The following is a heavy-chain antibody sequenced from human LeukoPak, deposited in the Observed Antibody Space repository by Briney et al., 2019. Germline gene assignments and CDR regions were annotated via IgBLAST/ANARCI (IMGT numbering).Heavy chain of an antibody. CDR3: ASRGLYYYYMDV. J-gene: IGHJ6*03. V-gene: IGHV3-23*01. Sequence: GGSLRLSCAASGFTFSSYAMSWVRQAPGKGLEWVSAISGSGGSTYYADPVKGRFTISRDNSKNTLYLQMNSLRAEDTAVYYCASRGLYYYYMDVWGKGTTVTVSS. CDR1: GFTFSSYA. CDR2: ISGSGGST.